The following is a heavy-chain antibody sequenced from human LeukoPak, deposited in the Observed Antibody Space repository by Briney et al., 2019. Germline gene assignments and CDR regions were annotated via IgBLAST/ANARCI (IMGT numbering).Heavy chain of an antibody. Sequence: GGPLRLSCAASGFTVSNNYMNWVRQAPGKGLEWVSVVYTGGSTYYADSVKGRFTISRDNSKNTLFLQMDSLRAEDTAVYYCARDRRTYYYDSTSGMDVWGQGTTVTVSS. CDR1: GFTVSNNY. V-gene: IGHV3-53*01. CDR3: ARDRRTYYYDSTSGMDV. J-gene: IGHJ6*01. CDR2: VYTGGST. D-gene: IGHD3-22*01.